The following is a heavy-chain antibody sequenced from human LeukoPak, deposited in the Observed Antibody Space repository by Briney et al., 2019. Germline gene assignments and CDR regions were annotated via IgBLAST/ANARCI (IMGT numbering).Heavy chain of an antibody. J-gene: IGHJ4*02. V-gene: IGHV3-23*01. CDR3: AKGTYSSSWYYFDY. Sequence: PGGSLRLSCAASGFTFSSYAMSWVRQAPGKGLEWVSGISGSGGSTYYADSVKGRFTISRDNSKNTLYLQMNSLRAEDTAVYYCAKGTYSSSWYYFDYWGQGTLVTVSS. D-gene: IGHD6-13*01. CDR2: ISGSGGST. CDR1: GFTFSSYA.